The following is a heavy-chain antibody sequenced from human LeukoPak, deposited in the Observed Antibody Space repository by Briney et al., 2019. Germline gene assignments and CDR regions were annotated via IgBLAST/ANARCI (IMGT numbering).Heavy chain of an antibody. V-gene: IGHV3-23*01. D-gene: IGHD3-10*01. Sequence: GGSLRLSCAASGFTYHSYAMSSGRRAPGKGLEWLSHISGSGGDTYYADSVKGRFTISRDNSKNTLYLQMNSLRAEDTAVYYCAYVRVVTPYSFDYWGQGTLVTVSS. CDR2: ISGSGGDT. J-gene: IGHJ4*02. CDR3: AYVRVVTPYSFDY. CDR1: GFTYHSYA.